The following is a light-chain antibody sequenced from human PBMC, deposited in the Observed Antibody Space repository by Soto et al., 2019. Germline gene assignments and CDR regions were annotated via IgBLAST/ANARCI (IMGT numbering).Light chain of an antibody. CDR3: QQYGSSPHT. CDR2: GAS. V-gene: IGKV3-20*01. J-gene: IGKJ2*01. Sequence: EIVLTQSPGTLSLSPGERATLSCRASQSVSSSYLAWYQHKPGQAPRLLIYGASSRATGIPDRFSGSGAGTDFTLTISRLEPEDFAVSYCQQYGSSPHTCGQGTKLAIK. CDR1: QSVSSSY.